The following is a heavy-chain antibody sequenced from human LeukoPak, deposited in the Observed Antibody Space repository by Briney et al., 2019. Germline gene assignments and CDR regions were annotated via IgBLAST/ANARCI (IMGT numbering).Heavy chain of an antibody. V-gene: IGHV3-66*01. D-gene: IGHD5-24*01. J-gene: IGHJ4*02. CDR1: GFTVSSDY. CDR2: IYSGGNT. CDR3: ARSAVEMDTIFSY. Sequence: PGGSLRLSCAASGFTVSSDYMSWVRQAPGKGLEWVSVIYSGGNTYYADSVKGRFTISRDNSKNTLFLQMNSLRAEDTAVNYCARSAVEMDTIFSYWGQGTLVTVSS.